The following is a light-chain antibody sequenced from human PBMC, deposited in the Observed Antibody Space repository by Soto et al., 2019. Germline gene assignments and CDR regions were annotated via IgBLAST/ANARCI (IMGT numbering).Light chain of an antibody. Sequence: QSVLTQPPSASGTPGQRVAISCSGSRSNIGNNHVYWYQQLPGTAPKLLIYSQNQRPAGVPARFSGSKSGTSASLAISGLRSEDEADYYCCSYTDIALDVVFGGGTKLTVL. CDR2: SQN. J-gene: IGLJ2*01. CDR3: CSYTDIALDVV. CDR1: RSNIGNNH. V-gene: IGLV1-47*02.